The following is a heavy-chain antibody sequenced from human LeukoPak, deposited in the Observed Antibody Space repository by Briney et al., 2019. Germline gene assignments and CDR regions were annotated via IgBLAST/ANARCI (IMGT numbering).Heavy chain of an antibody. Sequence: ASVKVSCKASGYTFTGYYMHWVRQAPGQGLECMGWINPNSGGTNYAQKFQGRVTMTRDTSISTAYMELSSLRSEDTAVYYCARAIDFWSGYYSGPYFDYWGQGTLVTVSS. J-gene: IGHJ4*02. CDR1: GYTFTGYY. V-gene: IGHV1-2*02. D-gene: IGHD3-3*01. CDR3: ARAIDFWSGYYSGPYFDY. CDR2: INPNSGGT.